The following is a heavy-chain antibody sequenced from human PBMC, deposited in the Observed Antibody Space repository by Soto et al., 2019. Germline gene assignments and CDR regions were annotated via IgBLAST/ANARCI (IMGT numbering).Heavy chain of an antibody. V-gene: IGHV1-69*13. Sequence: ASVKVSCKASGGTFSSYAISWVRQAPGQGLEWMGGIIPIFGTANYAQKFQGRVTITADESTSTAYMELSSLRSEDTAVYYCARDLLGYCSSTSCYGMDVWGQGTTVTVSS. CDR3: ARDLLGYCSSTSCYGMDV. D-gene: IGHD2-2*01. CDR1: GGTFSSYA. J-gene: IGHJ6*02. CDR2: IIPIFGTA.